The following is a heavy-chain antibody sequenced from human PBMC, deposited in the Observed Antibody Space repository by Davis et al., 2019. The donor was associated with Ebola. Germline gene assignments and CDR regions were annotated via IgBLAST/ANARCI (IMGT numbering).Heavy chain of an antibody. J-gene: IGHJ3*01. CDR3: ATGTAVPDVHGFAV. V-gene: IGHV3-15*01. Sequence: PGGSLRLSCATSGFIFSNARISWVRQAPGKGLEWVGRIRSKAEGGTTDYAAPVKGRFSISRDDSKDTLYLQLESLKTEDAGVYYCATGTAVPDVHGFAVWGQGTMVTVSS. D-gene: IGHD6-19*01. CDR1: GFIFSNAR. CDR2: IRSKAEGGTT.